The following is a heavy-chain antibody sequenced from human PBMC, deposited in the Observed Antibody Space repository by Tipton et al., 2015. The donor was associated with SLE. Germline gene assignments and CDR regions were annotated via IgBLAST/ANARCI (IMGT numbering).Heavy chain of an antibody. CDR3: ARERGGSSQYFYYMDV. CDR2: ISASNGNT. D-gene: IGHD6-13*01. V-gene: IGHV1-18*01. CDR1: GYTFASYG. Sequence: QVQLVQSGAEVKKRGASVKVSCKASGYTFASYGISWVRQAPGQGLEWMGWISASNGNTIYAQKFQGRVTMTTDASTRTAHMELRSLRSDDTAVYYCARERGGSSQYFYYMDVWGKGTTVTVSS. J-gene: IGHJ6*03.